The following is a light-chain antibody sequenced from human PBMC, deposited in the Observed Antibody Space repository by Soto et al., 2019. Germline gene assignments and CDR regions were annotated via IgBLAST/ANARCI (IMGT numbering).Light chain of an antibody. Sequence: DIQMTQSPSTLSASVGDRVTISCRASQSIGRWLAWYQQKPGKAPNLLIYGASSLQSGVPSRFSGSGSGTDFTLTISNLQPEDFATYYCQQSYTTPRTFGQGTKVEIK. CDR3: QQSYTTPRT. CDR2: GAS. CDR1: QSIGRW. J-gene: IGKJ1*01. V-gene: IGKV1-39*01.